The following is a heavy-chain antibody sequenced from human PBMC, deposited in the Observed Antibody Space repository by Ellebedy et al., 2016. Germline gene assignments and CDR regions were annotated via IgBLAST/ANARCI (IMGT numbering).Heavy chain of an antibody. CDR1: GYSFTSYW. D-gene: IGHD3-3*01. CDR2: IDPSDSYT. J-gene: IGHJ6*02. Sequence: GESLKISCKGSGYSFTSYWISWVRQMPGKGLEWMGRIDPSDSYTNYSPSFQGHVTISADKSISTAYLQWSSLKASDTAMYYCARLSGYQYYYYYGMDVWGQGTTVTVSS. V-gene: IGHV5-10-1*01. CDR3: ARLSGYQYYYYYGMDV.